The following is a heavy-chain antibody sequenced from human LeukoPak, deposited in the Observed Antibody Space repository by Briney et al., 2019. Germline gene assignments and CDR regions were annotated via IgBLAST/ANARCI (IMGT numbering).Heavy chain of an antibody. V-gene: IGHV3-21*01. CDR3: ARRFCTNTNCYAMDV. Sequence: GGSLRLSCAASGFSFITYTMAWVRQAPGRGLEWVSSINIDGKYTYYSASVKGRFTISRDNARNSLFLQVNSLRAEDTAVYYCARRFCTNTNCYAMDVWGKGTTVTVSS. CDR2: INIDGKYT. CDR1: GFSFITYT. D-gene: IGHD2-8*01. J-gene: IGHJ6*03.